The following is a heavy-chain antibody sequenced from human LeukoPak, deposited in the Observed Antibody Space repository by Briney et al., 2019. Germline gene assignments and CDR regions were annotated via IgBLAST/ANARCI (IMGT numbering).Heavy chain of an antibody. D-gene: IGHD3-22*01. CDR1: GGSFSGYY. CDR3: ARGPYMYYYDSSGYYYGGWFDP. Sequence: SETLSLTCAVYGGSFSGYYWSWIRQPPGKGLEWIGYIYYSGSTNYNPSLKSRVTISVDTSKNQFSLKLSSVTAADTAVYYCARGPYMYYYDSSGYYYGGWFDPWGQGTLVTVSS. J-gene: IGHJ5*02. V-gene: IGHV4-59*01. CDR2: IYYSGST.